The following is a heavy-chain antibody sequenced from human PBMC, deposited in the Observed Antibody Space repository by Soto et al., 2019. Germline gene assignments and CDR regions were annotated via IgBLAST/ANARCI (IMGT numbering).Heavy chain of an antibody. V-gene: IGHV3-23*01. D-gene: IGHD6-25*01. CDR2: ISGSGGST. CDR1: GFTFSSYA. Sequence: EVQLLESGGGLVQPGGSLRLSCAASGFTFSSYAMSWVRQAPGKGLELVSAISGSGGSTYYADSVKGRFTISRDNSKKTLHRQLTSLRAEDTAVYYCAKGARGSADHRHFCYWGQGPLVTVSS. CDR3: AKGARGSADHRHFCY. J-gene: IGHJ4*02.